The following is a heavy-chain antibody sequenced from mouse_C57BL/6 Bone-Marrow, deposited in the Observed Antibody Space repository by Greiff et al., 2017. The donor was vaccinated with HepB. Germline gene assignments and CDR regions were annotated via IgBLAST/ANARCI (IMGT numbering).Heavy chain of an antibody. J-gene: IGHJ1*03. CDR1: GYTFTSYW. D-gene: IGHD2-4*01. CDR2: IHPNSGST. Sequence: QVQLQQSGAELVKPGASVKLSCKASGYTFTSYWMHWVKQRPGQGLEWIGMIHPNSGSTYYNEKFKGKATLTVDKSSSTAYMLLSSLTSEDSAVYFCARPYDYYWYFDVWGTGTTVTVSS. CDR3: ARPYDYYWYFDV. V-gene: IGHV1-64*01.